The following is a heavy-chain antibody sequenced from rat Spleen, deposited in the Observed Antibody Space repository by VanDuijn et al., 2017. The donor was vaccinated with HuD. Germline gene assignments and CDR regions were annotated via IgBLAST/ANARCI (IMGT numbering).Heavy chain of an antibody. D-gene: IGHD1-2*01. CDR2: INTGGGST. V-gene: IGHV5S23*01. CDR3: ARHSSTYYVMDA. CDR1: GFTFSNYY. Sequence: VQLVESGGGLVQPGRSLKFSCAASGFTFSNYYMAWVRQAPTKGLEWVTYINTGGGSTYYRDSVKGRFTISRDNAKTTLYLQMNSLRSEDTATYYCARHSSTYYVMDAWGQGTSVTVSS. J-gene: IGHJ4*01.